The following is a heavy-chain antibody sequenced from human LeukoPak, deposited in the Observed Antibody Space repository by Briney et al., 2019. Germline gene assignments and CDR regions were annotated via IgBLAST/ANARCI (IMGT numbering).Heavy chain of an antibody. Sequence: SETLSLTCTVSGGSISSHYWSWIRQSPGKGLEWIGEINHRGSTNYNPSLKRRVTISLDTSKNQFSLKLSSVTAADTAVYYCAKSLYGSGSYYNWFDPWGQGTLVTVSS. J-gene: IGHJ5*02. D-gene: IGHD3-10*01. V-gene: IGHV4-34*01. CDR2: INHRGST. CDR3: AKSLYGSGSYYNWFDP. CDR1: GGSISSHY.